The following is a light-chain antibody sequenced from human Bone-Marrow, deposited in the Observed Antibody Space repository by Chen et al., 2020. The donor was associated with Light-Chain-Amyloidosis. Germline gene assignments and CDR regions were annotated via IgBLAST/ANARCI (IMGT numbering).Light chain of an antibody. V-gene: IGLV2-23*02. CDR1: SRDGGSYNL. J-gene: IGLJ1*01. Sequence: QSALTQPASASGSPGQSINISCNGTSRDGGSYNLVTWYQQHPGKAPKLMIFDVTKRPSGVSNRFSGSKSGNTASLTISGLRTEDAADYYCCAYRGGSFPYVFGPGTKVTVL. CDR2: DVT. CDR3: CAYRGGSFPYV.